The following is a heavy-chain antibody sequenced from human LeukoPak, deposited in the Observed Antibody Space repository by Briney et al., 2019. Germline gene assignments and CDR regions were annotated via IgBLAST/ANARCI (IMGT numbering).Heavy chain of an antibody. J-gene: IGHJ4*02. CDR1: GFTFSSYA. Sequence: GGSLRLSCAASGFTFSSYAMHWVRQAPGKGLEWVAVISYDGSNKYYADSVKGRFTISRDNSKNTLYLQMNSLRAEDTAVYCCARDPLTFLIAAAPDYWGQGTLVTVSS. CDR2: ISYDGSNK. CDR3: ARDPLTFLIAAAPDY. D-gene: IGHD6-13*01. V-gene: IGHV3-30-3*01.